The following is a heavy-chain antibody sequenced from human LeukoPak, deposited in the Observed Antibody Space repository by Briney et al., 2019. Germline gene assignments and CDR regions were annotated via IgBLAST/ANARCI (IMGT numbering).Heavy chain of an antibody. CDR3: ARLYSGYEAFDY. J-gene: IGHJ4*02. CDR1: GYTFTSYY. D-gene: IGHD5-12*01. CDR2: INPSGGST. V-gene: IGHV1-46*01. Sequence: ASVKVSCKASGYTFTSYYMHWVRQAPGQGLEWMGIINPSGGSTSYAQKFQGRVTMTRDMSTSTVYMELSSLRSEDTAVYYCARLYSGYEAFDYWGQGTLVTVSS.